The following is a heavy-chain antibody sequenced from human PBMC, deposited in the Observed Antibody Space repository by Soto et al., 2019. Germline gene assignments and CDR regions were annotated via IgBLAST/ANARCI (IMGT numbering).Heavy chain of an antibody. CDR3: ARGMDIVVVPAAIRGYYYYYGMDV. Sequence: QVQLVQSGAEVKKPGSSVKVSCKASGGTFSSYAISWVRQAPGQGLEWMGGVIPIFGTANYAQKFQGRVTITADESTSTAYMELSSLRAEDTAVYYCARGMDIVVVPAAIRGYYYYYGMDVWGPGTTVTVSS. D-gene: IGHD2-2*02. J-gene: IGHJ6*02. V-gene: IGHV1-69*01. CDR1: GGTFSSYA. CDR2: VIPIFGTA.